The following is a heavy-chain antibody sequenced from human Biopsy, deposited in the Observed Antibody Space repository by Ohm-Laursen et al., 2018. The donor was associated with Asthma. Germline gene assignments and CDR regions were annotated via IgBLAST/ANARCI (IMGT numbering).Heavy chain of an antibody. Sequence: SLRLSCAASGFSFNSYGMHWARQAPGKGLEWVAVITFDGSTQHYGDSVKGRFTISRDNSKNMLFLQMNSLRAEDTAVYYCLRDTLGHYFDIWGQGTQVTVSS. CDR3: LRDTLGHYFDI. D-gene: IGHD6-13*01. CDR2: ITFDGSTQ. J-gene: IGHJ4*02. CDR1: GFSFNSYG. V-gene: IGHV3-30*03.